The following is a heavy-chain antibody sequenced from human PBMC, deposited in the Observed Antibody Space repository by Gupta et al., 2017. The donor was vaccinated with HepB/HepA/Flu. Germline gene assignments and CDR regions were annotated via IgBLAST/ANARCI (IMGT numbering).Heavy chain of an antibody. J-gene: IGHJ5*02. CDR2: MYDSGST. CDR3: ARHPHCYSSSSTNSFDP. CDR1: GDSISRSGYY. D-gene: IGHD2-2*01. Sequence: QLQLQESGPGLVKPSETLSLSCTVSGDSISRSGYYWDWIRQSPGKGLEWIGNMYDSGSTYYNPSLRSRVTISVDTSKNQFSLRLSSVTAADTAVYYCARHPHCYSSSSTNSFDPWGQGTLVIVSS. V-gene: IGHV4-39*01.